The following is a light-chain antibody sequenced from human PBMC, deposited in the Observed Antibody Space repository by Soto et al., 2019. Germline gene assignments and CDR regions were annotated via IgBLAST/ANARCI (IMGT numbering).Light chain of an antibody. CDR3: VQGTHWPWT. CDR2: QVS. Sequence: DVVMTQSPLSLSVTLGQPASISCRSSQGLVYSDGNTFLNWFHQRPGQSPRRLIYQVSNRDSGVADRCSGSEAGTDYTLTISRVEAEDVGIYYCVQGTHWPWTFGQGTKVEIK. CDR1: QGLVYSDGNTF. V-gene: IGKV2-30*01. J-gene: IGKJ1*01.